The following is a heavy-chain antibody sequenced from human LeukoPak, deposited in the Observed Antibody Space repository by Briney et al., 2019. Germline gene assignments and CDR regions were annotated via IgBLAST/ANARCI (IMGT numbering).Heavy chain of an antibody. Sequence: GGSLRLSCATSGFTFSSYEMNWVRQAPGKGLEWISYITTSGTSTYYADSVKGRFTSSRDNAKNSLYLQMNSLRDEDTAVYYCARDFLYALDYWGQGTLVTVSS. CDR2: ITTSGTST. D-gene: IGHD5/OR15-5a*01. CDR3: ARDFLYALDY. CDR1: GFTFSSYE. J-gene: IGHJ4*02. V-gene: IGHV3-48*03.